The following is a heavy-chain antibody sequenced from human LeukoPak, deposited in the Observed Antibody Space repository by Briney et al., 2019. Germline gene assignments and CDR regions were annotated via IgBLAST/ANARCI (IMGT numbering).Heavy chain of an antibody. Sequence: GGSLRLSCAASGFTFDDYAMHWVRQAPGKGLEWVSGISWNSGSIGYADSVKGRFTISRDNAKNSLYLQMNSLRAEDTAVYYCARDYNYCSSTSCYYYYYGMDVWGQGTTVTVSS. J-gene: IGHJ6*02. CDR3: ARDYNYCSSTSCYYYYYGMDV. D-gene: IGHD2-2*01. V-gene: IGHV3-9*01. CDR2: ISWNSGSI. CDR1: GFTFDDYA.